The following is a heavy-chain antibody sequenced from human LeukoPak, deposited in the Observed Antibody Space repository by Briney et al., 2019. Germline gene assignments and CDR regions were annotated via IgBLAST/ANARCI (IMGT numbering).Heavy chain of an antibody. Sequence: GGSLRPSCAASGFTFSKYWMLWVRQAPGKGLESVSRINTDGTVTTYADSVKGRFTVSRDNADNTMFLQMNSVRDEDTAVYYCAAKQWLAPPPDSWGQGTPVTVSS. V-gene: IGHV3-74*01. CDR1: GFTFSKYW. CDR3: AAKQWLAPPPDS. D-gene: IGHD6-19*01. J-gene: IGHJ4*02. CDR2: INTDGTVT.